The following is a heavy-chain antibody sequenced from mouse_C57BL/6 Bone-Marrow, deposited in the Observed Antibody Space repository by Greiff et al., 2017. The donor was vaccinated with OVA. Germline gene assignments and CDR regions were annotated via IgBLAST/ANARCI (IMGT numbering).Heavy chain of an antibody. CDR3: ARLYYSKGYYAMDY. CDR1: GYTFTSYW. D-gene: IGHD2-5*01. CDR2: IDPSDSYT. Sequence: VQLQQPGAELVMPGASVKLSCKASGYTFTSYWMHWVKQRPGQGLEWIGEIDPSDSYTNYNQKFKGKSTLPVDKSSSTAYMQLSSLTSEDSAVYYCARLYYSKGYYAMDYWGQGTSVTVSS. J-gene: IGHJ4*01. V-gene: IGHV1-69*01.